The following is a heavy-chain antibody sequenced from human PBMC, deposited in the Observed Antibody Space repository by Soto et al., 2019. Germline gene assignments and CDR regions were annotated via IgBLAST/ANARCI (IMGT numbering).Heavy chain of an antibody. J-gene: IGHJ5*02. CDR3: ARQVGFGGSHNWFDP. CDR1: GGSISSYY. V-gene: IGHV4-59*08. Sequence: SETLSLTCTVSGGSISSYYWSWIRQPPGKGLEWIGYIYYSGSTNYNPSLKSRVTISVDTSKNQFSLKLSSVTAADTAVYYCARQVGFGGSHNWFDPWGQGTLVTVSS. D-gene: IGHD2-15*01. CDR2: IYYSGST.